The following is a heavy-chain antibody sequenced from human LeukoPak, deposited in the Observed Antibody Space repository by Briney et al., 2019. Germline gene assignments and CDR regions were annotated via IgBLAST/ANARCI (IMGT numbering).Heavy chain of an antibody. CDR3: ARGIDHYDSSGYSS. J-gene: IGHJ5*02. CDR2: IYTSGST. V-gene: IGHV4-61*02. D-gene: IGHD3-22*01. Sequence: SETLSLTCTVSGGSISSGSYYWSWIRQPAGKGLEWIGRIYTSGSTNYNPSLKSRVTISVDTSKNQFSLKLSSVTAADTAVYYCARGIDHYDSSGYSSWGQGTLVTVSS. CDR1: GGSISSGSYY.